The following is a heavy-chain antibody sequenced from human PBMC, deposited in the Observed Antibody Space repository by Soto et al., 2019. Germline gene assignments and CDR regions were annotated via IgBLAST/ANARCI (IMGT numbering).Heavy chain of an antibody. CDR2: IYTGGTT. CDR3: AGDSTDGDFVDAFDI. D-gene: IGHD4-17*01. CDR1: GFSVRNNY. V-gene: IGHV3-66*01. Sequence: GGSLRLSCAAPGFSVRNNYVNWVRQAPGKGLEWVSVIYTGGTTHYADSVKDRFTISRDISKNTVYLQMDSLRVEDTAVYYCAGDSTDGDFVDAFDIWSQGTMVTVSS. J-gene: IGHJ3*02.